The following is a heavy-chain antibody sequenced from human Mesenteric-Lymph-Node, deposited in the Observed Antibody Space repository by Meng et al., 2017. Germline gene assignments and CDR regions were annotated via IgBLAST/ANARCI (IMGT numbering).Heavy chain of an antibody. V-gene: IGHV4-34*01. CDR2: INHSGST. CDR1: DWSFSGYY. J-gene: IGHJ4*02. Sequence: QVQLQQWGAGLLKPSATLALTCAVEDWSFSGYYWTWIRQPPGKGLEWIGEINHSGSTNYNPSLKSRVTISVDTSKTQFSLILNSVTAADTGVYYCARSFAVTMFDYWGQGTLVTVSS. D-gene: IGHD2-21*02. CDR3: ARSFAVTMFDY.